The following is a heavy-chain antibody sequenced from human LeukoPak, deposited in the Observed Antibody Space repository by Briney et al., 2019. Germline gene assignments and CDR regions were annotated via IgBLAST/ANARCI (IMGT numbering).Heavy chain of an antibody. CDR1: GGSISSYY. CDR3: ARGGNYGDYDGYFDY. J-gene: IGHJ4*02. D-gene: IGHD4-17*01. CDR2: IYYTAST. Sequence: KPSETLSLTCTVSGGSISSYYWSWVRQPPGEGLEWIGYIYYTASTNYNPSLRSRVTISVDTSKNQFSLKLTSVTAADTAVYYCARGGNYGDYDGYFDYWGQGTLVTVSS. V-gene: IGHV4-59*08.